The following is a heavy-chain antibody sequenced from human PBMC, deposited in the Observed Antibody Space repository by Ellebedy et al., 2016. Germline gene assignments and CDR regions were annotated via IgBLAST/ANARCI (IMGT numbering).Heavy chain of an antibody. CDR1: GGTFSSYA. Sequence: SVKVSCXASGGTFSSYAISWVRQAPGQGLEWMGGIIPIFGTANYAQKFQGRVTITADESTSTAYMELSSLRSEDTAVYYCARDGSNAIGFDYWGQGTLVTVSS. D-gene: IGHD5-24*01. CDR2: IIPIFGTA. V-gene: IGHV1-69*13. CDR3: ARDGSNAIGFDY. J-gene: IGHJ4*02.